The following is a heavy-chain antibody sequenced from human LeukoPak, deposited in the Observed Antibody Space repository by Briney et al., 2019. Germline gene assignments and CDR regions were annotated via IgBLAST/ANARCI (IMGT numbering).Heavy chain of an antibody. CDR1: GFTFSSYA. V-gene: IGHV3-23*01. J-gene: IGHJ4*02. Sequence: GGSLRLSCAASGFTFSSYAMSWVRQAPGKGLEWVSAISGSGGSTYYADSVKGRFTISSDNSENTLYLQMNSLRAEDTAVYFCAKDGAGGNCSSTSCYEFDYWGQGNLVTVSS. CDR3: AKDGAGGNCSSTSCYEFDY. CDR2: ISGSGGST. D-gene: IGHD2-2*01.